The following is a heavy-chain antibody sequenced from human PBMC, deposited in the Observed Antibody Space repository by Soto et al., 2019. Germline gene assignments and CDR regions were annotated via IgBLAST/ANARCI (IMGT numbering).Heavy chain of an antibody. J-gene: IGHJ6*02. Sequence: PGGFLRLSCAASGFTVSSNYMSWVRQAPGKGLEWVSVIYSGGSTYYAGSVKGRFTISRDNSKNTLYLQMNSLRAEDTAVYYCARDIGGSYSYYYYGMDVWGQGTTVTVSS. D-gene: IGHD1-26*01. CDR3: ARDIGGSYSYYYYGMDV. CDR1: GFTVSSNY. V-gene: IGHV3-53*01. CDR2: IYSGGST.